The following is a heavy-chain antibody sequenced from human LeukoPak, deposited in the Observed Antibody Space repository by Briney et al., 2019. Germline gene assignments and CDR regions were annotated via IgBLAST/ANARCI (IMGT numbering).Heavy chain of an antibody. J-gene: IGHJ4*02. CDR2: IYTSGST. CDR1: GGSISSYY. Sequence: PSETLSLTCTVSGGSISSYYWSWIRQPAGKGLEWIGRIYTSGSTNYNPSLKSRATMSVDTSKNQFSLKLSSVTAADTAVYYCAKVSSPIAVAALFDYWGQGTLVTVSS. D-gene: IGHD6-19*01. CDR3: AKVSSPIAVAALFDY. V-gene: IGHV4-4*07.